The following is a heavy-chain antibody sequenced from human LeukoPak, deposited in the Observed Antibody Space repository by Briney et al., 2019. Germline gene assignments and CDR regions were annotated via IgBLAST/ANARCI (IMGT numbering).Heavy chain of an antibody. J-gene: IGHJ3*02. CDR1: GYTFTDYF. CDR2: INPKSGGT. V-gene: IGHV1-2*02. CDR3: ARGPRITIFGVVMANDAFDI. Sequence: VASVKVSCKASGYTFTDYFMNWVRQAPGQGLEWMGWINPKSGGTVYAQKFQGRVTTTRDTSSSTAYMELSRLRFDDTVVYYCARGPRITIFGVVMANDAFDIWGQGTMVTVSS. D-gene: IGHD3-3*01.